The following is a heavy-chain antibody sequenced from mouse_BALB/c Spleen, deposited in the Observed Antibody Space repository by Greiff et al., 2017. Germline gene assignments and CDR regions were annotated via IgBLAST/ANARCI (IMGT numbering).Heavy chain of an antibody. CDR1: GYSFTGYY. Sequence: VQLQQSGPELVKPGASVKISCKASGYSFTGYYMHWVKQSHVKSLEWIGRINPYNGATSYNQNFKDKASLTVDKSSSTAYMELHSLTSEDSAVYYCAVTTALYYCDYWGQGTTLTVSS. CDR3: AVTTALYYCDY. CDR2: INPYNGAT. D-gene: IGHD1-2*01. V-gene: IGHV1-31*01. J-gene: IGHJ2*01.